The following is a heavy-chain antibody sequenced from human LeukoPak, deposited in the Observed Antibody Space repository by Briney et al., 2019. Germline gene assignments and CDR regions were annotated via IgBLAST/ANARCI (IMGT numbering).Heavy chain of an antibody. D-gene: IGHD5-18*01. V-gene: IGHV3-7*01. Sequence: PGGSLRLSCAASGFTFSSYWMSWVRQAPGKGLEWVANIKQDGSEKYYVDSVKGRFTISRDNAKNSLYLQMNSLRAEDTAVYYCAREGYSYGSDWFDPWGQGTLVTVSS. CDR1: GFTFSSYW. CDR2: IKQDGSEK. J-gene: IGHJ5*02. CDR3: AREGYSYGSDWFDP.